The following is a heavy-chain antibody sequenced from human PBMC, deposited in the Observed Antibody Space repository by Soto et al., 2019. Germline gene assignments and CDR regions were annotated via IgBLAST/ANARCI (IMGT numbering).Heavy chain of an antibody. CDR3: AKASNTIFGVIDAFDI. Sequence: GGSLRLSCAASGFTFDDYAMHWVRQAPGKGLEWVSGISWNSGSIGYADSVKGRFTISRDNAKNSLYLQMNSLRAEDTALYYCAKASNTIFGVIDAFDIWGQGTMVTVSS. V-gene: IGHV3-9*01. CDR1: GFTFDDYA. CDR2: ISWNSGSI. J-gene: IGHJ3*02. D-gene: IGHD3-3*01.